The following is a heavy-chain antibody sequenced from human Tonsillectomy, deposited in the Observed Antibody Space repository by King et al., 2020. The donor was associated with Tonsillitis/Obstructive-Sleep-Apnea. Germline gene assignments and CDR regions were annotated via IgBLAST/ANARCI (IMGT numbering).Heavy chain of an antibody. Sequence: VQLQQWGAGLLKPSETLSLTCAVYGGSFSGYYWSWIRQPQGKGLEWIGEIDHSGRTNYNPSLKSRITISADTSKTQFSLKLTSVTAADTSVYYCAREITTDAIDIWGQGTMVTVSS. J-gene: IGHJ3*02. V-gene: IGHV4-34*01. CDR1: GGSFSGYY. CDR2: IDHSGRT. D-gene: IGHD3-3*01. CDR3: AREITTDAIDI.